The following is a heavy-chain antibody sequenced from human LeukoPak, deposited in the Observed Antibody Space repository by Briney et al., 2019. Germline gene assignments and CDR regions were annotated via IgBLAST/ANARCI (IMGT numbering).Heavy chain of an antibody. Sequence: SVKVSCKASGGTFSSYAISWVRQAPGQGLEWMGRIIPILGIANYAQKFQGRVTITADKSTNTAYMELSSLRSEDTAVYYCARAPQYSSGWVYWGQGTLVTVSS. CDR2: IIPILGIA. CDR1: GGTFSSYA. J-gene: IGHJ4*02. CDR3: ARAPQYSSGWVY. D-gene: IGHD6-19*01. V-gene: IGHV1-69*04.